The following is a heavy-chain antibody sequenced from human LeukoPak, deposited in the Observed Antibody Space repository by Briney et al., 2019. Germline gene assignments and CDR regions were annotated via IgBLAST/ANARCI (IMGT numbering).Heavy chain of an antibody. CDR1: GFTFSSYW. CDR2: IKQDGSEK. CDR3: ARGASGYSYG. D-gene: IGHD5-18*01. Sequence: PGGSLRLSCAASGFTFSSYWMHWVRQAPGKGLEWVANIKQDGSEKYYADSVKGRFTISRDNAKNTLYLQMNSLRAEDTAVYYCARGASGYSYGWGQGTLVTVSS. J-gene: IGHJ4*02. V-gene: IGHV3-7*01.